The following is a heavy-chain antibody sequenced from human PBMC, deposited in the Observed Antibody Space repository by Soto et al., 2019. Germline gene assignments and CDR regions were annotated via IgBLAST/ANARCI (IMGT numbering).Heavy chain of an antibody. Sequence: GESLKISCKGSGYSFTSYWIGWVRQMPGKGLEWMGIIYPGDSDTRYSPSFQGQVTISADKSISTAYLQWSSLKASDTAMYYCARRRAILERRGIDAFDIWGQGTMVTVSS. D-gene: IGHD1-1*01. J-gene: IGHJ3*02. V-gene: IGHV5-51*01. CDR2: IYPGDSDT. CDR3: ARRRAILERRGIDAFDI. CDR1: GYSFTSYW.